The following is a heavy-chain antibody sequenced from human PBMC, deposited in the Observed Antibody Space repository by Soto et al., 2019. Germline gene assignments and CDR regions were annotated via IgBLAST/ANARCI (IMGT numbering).Heavy chain of an antibody. V-gene: IGHV4-30-4*01. CDR1: GGSISSGDYY. CDR3: ARAWAGDSGNWFDP. Sequence: SETLSLTCTVSGGSISSGDYYWSWIRQPPGKGLEWIGYIYYSGSTYYNPSLKSRVTISVDTSKNQFSLKLSSVTAADTAVYYCARAWAGDSGNWFDPWGQGTLVTVSS. CDR2: IYYSGST. D-gene: IGHD1-26*01. J-gene: IGHJ5*02.